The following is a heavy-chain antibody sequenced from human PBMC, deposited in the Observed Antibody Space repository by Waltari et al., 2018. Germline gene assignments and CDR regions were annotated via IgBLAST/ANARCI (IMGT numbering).Heavy chain of an antibody. V-gene: IGHV3-74*01. CDR2: INSDGRST. CDR1: GFTFSGYW. D-gene: IGHD5-18*01. J-gene: IGHJ3*02. CDR3: ARGGTYSFDAFDI. Sequence: EVQLVESGGGLVQPGGSLRLSCAASGFTFSGYWMHWVRQAPGKGLVWVSRINSDGRSTSYADSVKGRFTISRDNAKKTLYLQMNSLRAEDTAVYYCARGGTYSFDAFDIWGQGTMVTVSS.